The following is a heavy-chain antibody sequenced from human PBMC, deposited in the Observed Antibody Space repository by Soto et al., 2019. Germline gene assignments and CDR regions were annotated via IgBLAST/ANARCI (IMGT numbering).Heavy chain of an antibody. D-gene: IGHD3-10*01. V-gene: IGHV1-46*01. J-gene: IGHJ3*02. Sequence: QVQLVQSGAEVKQPGASVKISCKASRDTFTSYYIHSVRHAPGHGLEWMGIINTKDDSTNYAQNFRGRVTMTRDTSTSTIYIELSSLRAEDTALYYCARDSGITMPRGVNFAFDIVGQGPMVTVSS. CDR1: RDTFTSYY. CDR2: INTKDDST. CDR3: ARDSGITMPRGVNFAFDI.